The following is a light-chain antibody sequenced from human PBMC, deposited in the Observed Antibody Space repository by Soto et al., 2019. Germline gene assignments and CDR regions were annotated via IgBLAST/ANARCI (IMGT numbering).Light chain of an antibody. CDR1: HTIGSGY. CDR3: QQYSVSVLVS. J-gene: IGKJ4*01. CDR2: DAS. Sequence: EIGLTQSPGTLSLSPGERATLSCRASHTIGSGYVAWYQQKPGQAPRLLIYDASNRATGIPDRFSGSGSGTDFTLTISRLEPEDSAMYYCQQYSVSVLVSFCGVTKIEMK. V-gene: IGKV3-20*01.